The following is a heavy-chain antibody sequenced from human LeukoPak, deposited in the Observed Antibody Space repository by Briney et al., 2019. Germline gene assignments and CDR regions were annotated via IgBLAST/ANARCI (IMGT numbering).Heavy chain of an antibody. CDR2: IYYSGIT. J-gene: IGHJ5*02. CDR3: ASTYYYDSSGYYHNWFDP. Sequence: AETLSLTCTVSGCSISSSSYYWGWIRQPPGKGLEWIGSIYYSGITYDNPSLKRRVTISVDTSKNQFSLKLRSVNAADTAVYYCASTYYYDSSGYYHNWFDPWGQGTLVTVSS. D-gene: IGHD3-22*01. CDR1: GCSISSSSYY. V-gene: IGHV4-39*01.